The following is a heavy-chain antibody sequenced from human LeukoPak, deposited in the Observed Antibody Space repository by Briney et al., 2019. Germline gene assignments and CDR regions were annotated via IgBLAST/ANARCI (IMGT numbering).Heavy chain of an antibody. Sequence: GGSLRPSCAASGFTFSTYWMTWVRQSPEKGLEWVANIKQDGSEMYYVDSVKGRFTVSRDNAKNSLYLQMSSLRAEDTAVYYCARYQGGGWDVWGQGTTVTVSS. D-gene: IGHD6-25*01. V-gene: IGHV3-7*01. CDR1: GFTFSTYW. CDR3: ARYQGGGWDV. CDR2: IKQDGSEM. J-gene: IGHJ6*02.